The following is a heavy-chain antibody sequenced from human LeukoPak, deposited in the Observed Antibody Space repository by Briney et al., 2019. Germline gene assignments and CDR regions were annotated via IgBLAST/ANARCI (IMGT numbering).Heavy chain of an antibody. J-gene: IGHJ4*02. V-gene: IGHV3-7*01. D-gene: IGHD5-18*01. CDR1: GFAFGSFS. CDR2: IKEDGIEQ. CDR3: ARAYTYARY. Sequence: GGSLRLSCAASGFAFGSFSMGWVRQAPGKGLEWLAYIKEDGIEQFFVDSVRGRFTISRDDAKNSLYLQMNSLGADDTAVYYCARAYTYARYWGQGTLVTVSS.